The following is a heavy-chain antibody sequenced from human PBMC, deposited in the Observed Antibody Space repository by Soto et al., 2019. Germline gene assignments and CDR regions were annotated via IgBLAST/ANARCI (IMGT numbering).Heavy chain of an antibody. V-gene: IGHV4-59*02. J-gene: IGHJ4*02. CDR3: ARSFSDWYYFDN. CDR1: GGSVRGDY. D-gene: IGHD6-19*01. CDR2: IYHTGNT. Sequence: SETLSLTCSVSGGSVRGDYWNWIRQPPGKGLEWIGCIYHTGNTHYSPSLKSRVTVSMDTSKNQFSLNLNSVTAADTAVYYCARSFSDWYYFDNWGQGTLVTVS.